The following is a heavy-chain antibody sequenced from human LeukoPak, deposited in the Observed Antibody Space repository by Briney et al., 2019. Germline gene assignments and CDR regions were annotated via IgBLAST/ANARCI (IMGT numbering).Heavy chain of an antibody. V-gene: IGHV3-23*01. J-gene: IGHJ4*02. D-gene: IGHD2-15*01. CDR3: ANGWSPDY. Sequence: GGSLRLSCAASGFTFSSYATSWVRQAPGKGLEWVSGISGSGGSTYYADSVKGRFTIFRDNFKNTLYLQMNSLRAEDTAVYHCANGWSPDYWGRGTLVTVSS. CDR1: GFTFSSYA. CDR2: ISGSGGST.